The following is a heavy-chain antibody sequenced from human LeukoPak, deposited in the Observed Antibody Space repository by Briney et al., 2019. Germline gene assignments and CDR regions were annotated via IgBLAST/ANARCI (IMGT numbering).Heavy chain of an antibody. V-gene: IGHV1-46*01. CDR2: INPSGGST. Sequence: ASVKVSCKASGYTFTSYYMHWVRQAPGQGLEWMGIINPSGGSTSYAQKFQGRVTMTRDMSTRAVYMELSSLRSEDTAVYYCARQGAAASFDYWGQGTLVTVSS. D-gene: IGHD2-2*01. CDR3: ARQGAAASFDY. CDR1: GYTFTSYY. J-gene: IGHJ4*02.